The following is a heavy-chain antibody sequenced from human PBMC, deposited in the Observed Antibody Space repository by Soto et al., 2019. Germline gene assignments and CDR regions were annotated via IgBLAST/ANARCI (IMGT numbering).Heavy chain of an antibody. D-gene: IGHD2-2*01. Sequence: GGSLRLSCAASGFTFSSYWMSWVRQAPGEGLEWVANIKQDGSEKYYVDSVKGRFTISRDNAKNSLYLQMNSLRAEDTAVYYCARDSHCSSTSCYVYYYYYYMDVWGKGTTVTVSS. CDR3: ARDSHCSSTSCYVYYYYYYMDV. V-gene: IGHV3-7*01. J-gene: IGHJ6*03. CDR2: IKQDGSEK. CDR1: GFTFSSYW.